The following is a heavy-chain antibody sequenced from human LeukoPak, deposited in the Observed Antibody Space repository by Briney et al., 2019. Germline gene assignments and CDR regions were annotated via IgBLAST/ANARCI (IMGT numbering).Heavy chain of an antibody. V-gene: IGHV4-59*01. CDR1: GGSISSSY. CDR3: AGDRWGNWFDP. D-gene: IGHD5-24*01. J-gene: IGHJ5*02. CDR2: IYYSGRT. Sequence: PSETLSLTCTVSGGSISSSYSSWIRQPPGKGLEWIGNIYYSGRTNYNPSLKSRVTISVDTSKNHFSLKLSSVTAADTAVYYCAGDRWGNWFDPWGQGTLVTVSS.